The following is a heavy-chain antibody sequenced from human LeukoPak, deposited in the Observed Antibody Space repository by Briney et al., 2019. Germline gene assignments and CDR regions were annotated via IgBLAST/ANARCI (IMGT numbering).Heavy chain of an antibody. D-gene: IGHD2-2*01. Sequence: GGSLRLSCAASGFTFSSYAMSWVRQAPGEGLEWVSAISGSGGSTYYADSVKDRFTISRDNSKNTLYLQMNSLRAEDTAVYYCAKGISSTSPTNWFDPWGQGTLVTVSS. V-gene: IGHV3-23*01. CDR1: GFTFSSYA. CDR3: AKGISSTSPTNWFDP. J-gene: IGHJ5*02. CDR2: ISGSGGST.